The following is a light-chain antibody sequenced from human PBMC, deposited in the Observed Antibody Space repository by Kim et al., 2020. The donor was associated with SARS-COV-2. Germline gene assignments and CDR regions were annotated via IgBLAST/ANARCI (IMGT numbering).Light chain of an antibody. CDR1: QGISSW. Sequence: DIQMTQSPSTLSASVGDRVTITCRARQGISSWLAWYQQKPGKAPQLLIYKASNLNSGVPSRFSGSGSGTDFTLTINSLQPDDFATYYCLQYNSYWGTFGQGTKVDIK. CDR3: LQYNSYWGT. CDR2: KAS. J-gene: IGKJ1*01. V-gene: IGKV1-5*03.